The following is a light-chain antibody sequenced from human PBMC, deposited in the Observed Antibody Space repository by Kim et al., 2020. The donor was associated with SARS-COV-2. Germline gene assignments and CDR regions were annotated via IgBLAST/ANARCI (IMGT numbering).Light chain of an antibody. CDR1: QTINNK. V-gene: IGKV3-15*01. CDR3: QQSNDWPPLT. J-gene: IGKJ1*01. Sequence: APGKRATLTCRASQTINNKLVWYQQKPGQAPRLLIYDATTRATGVPARFIGSGSETDFTLTINSLQSEEFAVYYCQQSNDWPPLTFGQGTKVDIK. CDR2: DAT.